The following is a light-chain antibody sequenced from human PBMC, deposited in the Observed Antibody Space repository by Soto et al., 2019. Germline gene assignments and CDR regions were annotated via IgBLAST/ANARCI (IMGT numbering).Light chain of an antibody. CDR1: QRISSW. Sequence: DIQMTQSPSTLSASVGDRVTITCRASQRISSWLAWYQQKPGKAPNLLIYKASTLERGVPSRFSGSGSGTEFTLTISSLQPDDFASYYCQQYKTYWTFGQGTKVEIK. CDR2: KAS. V-gene: IGKV1-5*03. J-gene: IGKJ1*01. CDR3: QQYKTYWT.